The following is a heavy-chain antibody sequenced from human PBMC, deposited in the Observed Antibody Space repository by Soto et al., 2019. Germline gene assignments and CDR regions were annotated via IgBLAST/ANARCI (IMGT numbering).Heavy chain of an antibody. D-gene: IGHD2-15*01. V-gene: IGHV1-69*01. CDR2: IIPIFGTA. J-gene: IGHJ6*02. CDR3: VARASKHCSGGSCYTPTGLDHYGMDV. Sequence: QVQLVQSGAEVKKPGSSVKVSCKASGGTFSSYAISWVRQAPGQGLEWMGGIIPIFGTANYAQKFQGRGTITADESTSTAYRDLCSLRSEETAGYYCVARASKHCSGGSCYTPTGLDHYGMDVWGQGTTVTVSS. CDR1: GGTFSSYA.